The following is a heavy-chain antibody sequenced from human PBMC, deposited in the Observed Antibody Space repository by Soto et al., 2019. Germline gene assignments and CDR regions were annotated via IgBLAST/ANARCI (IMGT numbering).Heavy chain of an antibody. D-gene: IGHD5-18*01. CDR1: GGTFSSSA. CDR2: ILPIFTAP. Sequence: QVQLVQSGAEVKIPGSSVQVSCTSSGGTFSSSAISWVRQAPGQGPEWLGQILPIFTAPIYAPRFQGRVTITADESTSTIHMELRGLRSDDTAVYYCARGYGSSPNMELRFGMDVWGQGTTISVSS. V-gene: IGHV1-69*01. J-gene: IGHJ6*02. CDR3: ARGYGSSPNMELRFGMDV.